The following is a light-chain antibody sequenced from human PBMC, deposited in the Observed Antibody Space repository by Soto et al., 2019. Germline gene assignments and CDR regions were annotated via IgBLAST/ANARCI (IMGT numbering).Light chain of an antibody. CDR2: DAS. CDR3: QQRRNWPLT. CDR1: QSVGNS. J-gene: IGKJ4*01. Sequence: EIVLTQSPDTLSLSPGEGATLSCRASQSVGNSFAWYQQKAGQAPRLLIYDASKRATGVPARFSGSGSGTDFTLTISSLEPEDFAVYSCQQRRNWPLTFSGGTNIEIK. V-gene: IGKV3-11*01.